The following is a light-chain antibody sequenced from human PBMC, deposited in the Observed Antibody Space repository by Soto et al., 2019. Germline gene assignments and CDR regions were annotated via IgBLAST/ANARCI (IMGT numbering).Light chain of an antibody. V-gene: IGKV3-20*01. J-gene: IGKJ2*01. CDR1: QRMSSNY. Sequence: ELVLTQSPGTLSLSPGERATLSCRASQRMSSNYLAWYQQKPGQAPRLLIYGTSTRATGSPDRFSGSGSGTDFTLTISRLVPEDSAVYYCQQYGTAPPRYTFGQGTKLEIK. CDR3: QQYGTAPPRYT. CDR2: GTS.